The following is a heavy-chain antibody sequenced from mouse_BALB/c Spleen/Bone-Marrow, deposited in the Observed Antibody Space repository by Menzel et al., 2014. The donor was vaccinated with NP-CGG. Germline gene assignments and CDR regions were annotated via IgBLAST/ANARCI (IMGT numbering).Heavy chain of an antibody. Sequence: QVQLQQSGAELVKPGASVKMSCKASCYTFTSYWMHWVKQRPGQGLEWIGVLDPSDSYTTYNQKFKGKATLTVDTSSNTAYMQLSSLTSEDSAVYYCTRGANPYYYTMDYWGQGTSVTVSS. J-gene: IGHJ4*01. D-gene: IGHD4-1*01. V-gene: IGHV1S127*01. CDR1: CYTFTSYW. CDR3: TRGANPYYYTMDY. CDR2: LDPSDSYT.